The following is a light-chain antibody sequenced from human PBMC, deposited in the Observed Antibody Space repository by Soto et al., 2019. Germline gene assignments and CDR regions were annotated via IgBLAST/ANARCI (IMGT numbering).Light chain of an antibody. CDR2: DVS. J-gene: IGLJ2*01. CDR3: CSYGGTYTFI. V-gene: IGLV2-11*01. CDR1: SSDVGGYNY. Sequence: QSVLTQPRSVSGSPGQSVTISCTGTSSDVGGYNYVSWYQQHPGKAPKLMIYDVSKRPSGVPDRFSGSKSGNTASLIISGLQAEDEADYYCCSYGGTYTFIFGGGTKVTVL.